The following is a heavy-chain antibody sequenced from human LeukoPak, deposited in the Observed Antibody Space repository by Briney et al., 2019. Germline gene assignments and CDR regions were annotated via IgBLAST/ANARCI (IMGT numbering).Heavy chain of an antibody. CDR3: AKEGEYSSSWYGPFDY. J-gene: IGHJ4*02. CDR1: GFSFSTST. Sequence: GGSLRLSCAASGFSFSTSTMTWFRQAPGKGLEWVSAITGGGDNTYYANSVKGRFTISRDNSKNTLYLQMNSLRAEDTALYYCAKEGEYSSSWYGPFDYWGQGTLVTVSS. D-gene: IGHD6-13*01. CDR2: ITGGGDNT. V-gene: IGHV3-23*01.